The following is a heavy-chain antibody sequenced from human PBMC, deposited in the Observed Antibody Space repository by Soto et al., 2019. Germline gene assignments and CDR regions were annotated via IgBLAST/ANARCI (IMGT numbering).Heavy chain of an antibody. J-gene: IGHJ4*02. V-gene: IGHV1-69*12. CDR3: ARESRYCSGGSCYFLPGIAD. D-gene: IGHD2-15*01. CDR2: IIPIFGTA. CDR1: GGTFSSYA. Sequence: QVQLVQSGAEVKKPGSSVKVSCKASGGTFSSYAISWVRQAPGQGLEWMGGIIPIFGTANYAQKFQGRVTITADESKSTAYMELSSLRSEDTAVYYCARESRYCSGGSCYFLPGIADWGQGTLVTVSS.